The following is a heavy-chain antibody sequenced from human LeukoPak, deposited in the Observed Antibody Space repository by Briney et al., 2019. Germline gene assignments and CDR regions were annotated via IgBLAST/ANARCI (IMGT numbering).Heavy chain of an antibody. D-gene: IGHD6-13*01. CDR2: ISTSSSYI. CDR3: ARAAIAAARIYYYMDV. CDR1: GFTFSSYS. V-gene: IGHV3-21*01. Sequence: GGSLRLSCAASGFTFSSYSMNWVRQAPGKGLEWVSFISTSSSYIHNADSVKGRFTISRDNAENSLYLQMNSLRAEDTAVYYCARAAIAAARIYYYMDVWGKGTTVTISS. J-gene: IGHJ6*03.